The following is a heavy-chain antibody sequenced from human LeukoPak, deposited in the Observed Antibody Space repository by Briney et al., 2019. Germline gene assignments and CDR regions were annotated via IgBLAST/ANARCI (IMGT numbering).Heavy chain of an antibody. CDR1: GFRFSSYA. J-gene: IGHJ3*02. D-gene: IGHD3-10*01. CDR2: IYSAENT. V-gene: IGHV3-66*01. Sequence: PGGSLRLSCAASGFRFSSYAMSWVRQAPGKGLEWVSVIYSAENTYYADSVKGRFTISRDNSKNTLYLQMNSLRAEDTAVYYCARDTHYPPDAFDIWGQGTMVTVSS. CDR3: ARDTHYPPDAFDI.